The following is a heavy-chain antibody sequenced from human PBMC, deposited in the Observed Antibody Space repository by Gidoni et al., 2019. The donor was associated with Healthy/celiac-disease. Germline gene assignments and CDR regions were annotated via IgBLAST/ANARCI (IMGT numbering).Heavy chain of an antibody. Sequence: QVQLQESGPGLVKPSETLSLTCTVSGGSISSYYWSWIRQPPGKGLEWIGYIYYSGSTNYNPSLKSRVTISVDTSKNQFSLKLSSVTAADTAVYYCARGYCSSTSCKYNWFDPWGQGTLVTVSS. D-gene: IGHD2-2*01. J-gene: IGHJ5*02. CDR3: ARGYCSSTSCKYNWFDP. CDR2: IYYSGST. V-gene: IGHV4-59*01. CDR1: GGSISSYY.